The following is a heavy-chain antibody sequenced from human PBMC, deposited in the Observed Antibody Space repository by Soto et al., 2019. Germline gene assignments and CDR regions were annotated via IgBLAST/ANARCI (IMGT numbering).Heavy chain of an antibody. D-gene: IGHD3-3*01. Sequence: SETLSLTCTVSGGSISSYYWSWIRQPPGKGLEWIGYIYYSGSTNYNPSLKSRVTISVDTSKNQFSLKLSSVTAADTAVYYCARDHSHYDFWSGYSIGADYYYYMDVWGKGTTVTVSS. CDR2: IYYSGST. J-gene: IGHJ6*03. V-gene: IGHV4-59*01. CDR3: ARDHSHYDFWSGYSIGADYYYYMDV. CDR1: GGSISSYY.